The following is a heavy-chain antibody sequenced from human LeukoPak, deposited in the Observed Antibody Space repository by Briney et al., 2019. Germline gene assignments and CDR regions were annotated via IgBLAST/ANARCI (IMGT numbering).Heavy chain of an antibody. D-gene: IGHD4-11*01. J-gene: IGHJ5*02. CDR1: GYTFTSYD. Sequence: ASVKVSSKASGYTFTSYDINWVRQATGQGLEWMGWMNPNSGNTGYAQKFQGRVTITRNTSISTAYMELSSLRSEDTAVYYCARGRHSNYASTWAFDPWGQGTLVTVSS. CDR2: MNPNSGNT. V-gene: IGHV1-8*03. CDR3: ARGRHSNYASTWAFDP.